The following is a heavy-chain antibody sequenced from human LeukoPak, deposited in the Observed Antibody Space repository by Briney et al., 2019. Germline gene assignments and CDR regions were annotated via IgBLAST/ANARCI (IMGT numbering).Heavy chain of an antibody. J-gene: IGHJ4*02. V-gene: IGHV3-48*03. D-gene: IGHD3-3*01. Sequence: GGSLGLSCVVSGLTFSNFKMNWDRQAPGKGLEWVSYISDSGRTTFYADSVKGRFTISRDNAKNSLYLQMSSLRVEDTAVYYCASWGGNAQSDSWSGPFDYWGQGTLVTVSS. CDR1: GLTFSNFK. CDR2: ISDSGRTT. CDR3: ASWGGNAQSDSWSGPFDY.